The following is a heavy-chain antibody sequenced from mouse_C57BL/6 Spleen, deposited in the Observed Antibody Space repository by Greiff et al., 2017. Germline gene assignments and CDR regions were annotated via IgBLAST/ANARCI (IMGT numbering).Heavy chain of an antibody. CDR1: GYTFTSYW. J-gene: IGHJ4*01. Sequence: VQLQQPGAELVRPGSSVKLSCKASGYTFTSYWMHWVKQRPIQGLEWIGNIDPSDSETHYNQKFKDKATLTVDKSSSTAYMQLSSLTSEDSAVYYCARAYYSHAMDYWGQGTSVTVSS. CDR2: IDPSDSET. CDR3: ARAYYSHAMDY. D-gene: IGHD2-12*01. V-gene: IGHV1-52*01.